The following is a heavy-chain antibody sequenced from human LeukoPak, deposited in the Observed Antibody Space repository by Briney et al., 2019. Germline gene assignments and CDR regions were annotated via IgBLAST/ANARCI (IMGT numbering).Heavy chain of an antibody. CDR3: ARGVYGDYDPNWFDP. CDR2: ISSSSSTI. J-gene: IGHJ5*02. CDR1: GFTFSSYS. V-gene: IGHV3-48*01. Sequence: GGSLRLSCAASGFTFSSYSMNWVRQAPGKGLEWVSYISSSSSTIYYADSVKGRFTISRDNAKNSLYLQMNSLRAEDTAVYYCARGVYGDYDPNWFDPWGQGTLVTVSS. D-gene: IGHD4-17*01.